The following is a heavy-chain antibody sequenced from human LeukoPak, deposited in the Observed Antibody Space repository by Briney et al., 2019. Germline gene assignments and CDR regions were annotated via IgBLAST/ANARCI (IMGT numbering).Heavy chain of an antibody. CDR2: ISSTGGTI. J-gene: IGHJ4*02. V-gene: IGHV3-48*03. CDR1: GFTFSGFE. CDR3: ARGYSYGQY. Sequence: GGSLRLSCAASGFTFSGFEMNWVRQAPGKGLEWVSYISSTGGTIYYADSVKGRFTISRDNAKNSLYLQMNSLRAEDTAVYYCARGYSYGQYWGQGTLVTVSS. D-gene: IGHD5-18*01.